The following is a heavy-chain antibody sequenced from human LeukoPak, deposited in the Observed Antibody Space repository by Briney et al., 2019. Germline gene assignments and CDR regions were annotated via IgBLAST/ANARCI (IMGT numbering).Heavy chain of an antibody. Sequence: GGSLRLSCSASGFTFSSYAMHWVRQAPGRGLEYVSAISINGGSTYYADSVKGRFTISRDNSKNTLFLQMNSLRAEDTAVYFCAKGLGSGWTYFDSWGQGTLVTASS. CDR2: ISINGGST. CDR1: GFTFSSYA. V-gene: IGHV3-64*04. J-gene: IGHJ4*02. CDR3: AKGLGSGWTYFDS. D-gene: IGHD6-19*01.